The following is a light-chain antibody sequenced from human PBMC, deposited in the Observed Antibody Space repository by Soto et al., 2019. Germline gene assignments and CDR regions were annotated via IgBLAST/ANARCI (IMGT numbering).Light chain of an antibody. CDR1: SSDVGGYKY. V-gene: IGLV2-14*01. CDR3: SSYTSSSLYV. J-gene: IGLJ1*01. CDR2: DVS. Sequence: QSAVTQPASVSGSPGQSITISCTGTSSDVGGYKYVSWYQQYPGKAPKLMIYDVSNRPSGVSNRFSGSKSGNTASLTSSGXXXXXXXXXYCSSYTSSSLYVFGTGSKVTVL.